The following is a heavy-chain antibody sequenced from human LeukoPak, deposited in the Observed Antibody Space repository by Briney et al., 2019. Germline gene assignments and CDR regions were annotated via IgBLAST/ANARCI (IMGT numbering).Heavy chain of an antibody. V-gene: IGHV4-59*01. Sequence: SETLSLTCTVSGGSISSYYWSWIRQPPGKGLEWIGYIYYSGSTNYNPSLKSRVTISVDTSKNQFSLKLSSVTAADTAVYYCARVYSNYGWFAPWGQGTLVTVSS. J-gene: IGHJ5*02. CDR2: IYYSGST. CDR1: GGSISSYY. CDR3: ARVYSNYGWFAP. D-gene: IGHD4-11*01.